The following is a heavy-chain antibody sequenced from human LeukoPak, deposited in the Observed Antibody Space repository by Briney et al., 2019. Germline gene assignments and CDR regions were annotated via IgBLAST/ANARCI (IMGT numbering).Heavy chain of an antibody. CDR1: GGSISSYY. Sequence: PSETLSLTCTVSGGSISSYYWSWIRQPPGKGLEWIGYIYYSGSTNYNPSLKSRVTISVDTSKNQFSLKLSSVTAADTAVYYCARQVDEFGALGEWFDPWGQGTLVTVSS. J-gene: IGHJ5*02. V-gene: IGHV4-59*08. CDR3: ARQVDEFGALGEWFDP. CDR2: IYYSGST. D-gene: IGHD3-10*01.